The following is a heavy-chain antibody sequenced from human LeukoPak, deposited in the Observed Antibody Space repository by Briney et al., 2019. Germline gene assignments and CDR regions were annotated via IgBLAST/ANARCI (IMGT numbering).Heavy chain of an antibody. CDR1: GFTFSSYW. Sequence: GGSLRLSCAASGFTFSSYWMSWVRQAPGKGLEWVANIKQDGSEKYYVDSVKGRFTISRDNAKNSLYLQMNGLRAEDTAVYYCARDGLAVAGTNDYWGQGTLVTVSS. CDR2: IKQDGSEK. J-gene: IGHJ4*02. CDR3: ARDGLAVAGTNDY. D-gene: IGHD6-19*01. V-gene: IGHV3-7*01.